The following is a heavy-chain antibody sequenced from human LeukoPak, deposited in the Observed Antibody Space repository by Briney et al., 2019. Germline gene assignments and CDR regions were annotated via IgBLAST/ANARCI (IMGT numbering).Heavy chain of an antibody. V-gene: IGHV4-4*09. D-gene: IGHD3-22*01. CDR2: ISTSGST. CDR3: ASPRSGYRYTFDY. CDR1: AASISNYY. J-gene: IGHJ4*02. Sequence: SETLSLTCAVSAASISNYYWSWIRQAPGKGLEWIGYISTSGSTNYNPSLKSRVSISLHTSKDRFSLNLNFVTAADTAVYYCASPRSGYRYTFDYWGQGALVTVSS.